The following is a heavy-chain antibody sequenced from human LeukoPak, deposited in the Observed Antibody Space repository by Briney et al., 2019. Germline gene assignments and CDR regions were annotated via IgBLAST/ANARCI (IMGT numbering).Heavy chain of an antibody. CDR1: GYTFTSYG. D-gene: IGHD3-22*01. J-gene: IGHJ4*02. CDR3: ARALGYYYDSSGYYY. Sequence: ASVKVSCKASGYTFTSYGISWVRQAPGQGLEWMGWISAYNGNTNYAQKLQGRVTMTTDTSTSTAYMELRSLRSDDTAVYYCARALGYYYDSSGYYYWGQGTLVTVSS. V-gene: IGHV1-18*01. CDR2: ISAYNGNT.